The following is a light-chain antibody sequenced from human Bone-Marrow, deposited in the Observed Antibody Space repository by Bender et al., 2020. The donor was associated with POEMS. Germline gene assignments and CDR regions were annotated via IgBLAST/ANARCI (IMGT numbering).Light chain of an antibody. Sequence: QSVLTQPPSASGTPGQRVTISCSGSSSNIGTNPVNWYQQLPGTAPKLLIYINNQQPSGVPDRFSGSKSGTSASLAISGPQSEDEADYYCAAWEDSLNGWVFGGGTKLTVL. V-gene: IGLV1-44*01. J-gene: IGLJ3*02. CDR3: AAWEDSLNGWV. CDR1: SSNIGTNP. CDR2: INN.